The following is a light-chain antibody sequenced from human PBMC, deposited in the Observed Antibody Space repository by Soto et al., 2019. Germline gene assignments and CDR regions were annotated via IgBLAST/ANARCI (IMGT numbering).Light chain of an antibody. Sequence: IVLTQSPATLSLSPGQRATLSCRASQSVSSFLAWYQQKPGQPPRLLIYDASNRATGIAARFSGSGSGTDFTLTISSLDPEDFAIYYCQQYNNWPCTFGQGTKLEIK. CDR3: QQYNNWPCT. CDR1: QSVSSF. CDR2: DAS. J-gene: IGKJ2*01. V-gene: IGKV3-11*01.